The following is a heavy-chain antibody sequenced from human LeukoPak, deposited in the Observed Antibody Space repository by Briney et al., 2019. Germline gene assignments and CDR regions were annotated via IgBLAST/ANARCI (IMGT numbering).Heavy chain of an antibody. CDR2: IIPIFGTA. Sequence: SVKVSCKASGGTFSSYAISWVRQAPGQGLEWMGGIIPIFGTANYAQKFQGRVTITADESTSTAYMELSSLRSEDTAVYYCAKDLRYTSGWNDAFDIWGQGTVVTVSS. J-gene: IGHJ3*02. CDR3: AKDLRYTSGWNDAFDI. D-gene: IGHD6-19*01. CDR1: GGTFSSYA. V-gene: IGHV1-69*01.